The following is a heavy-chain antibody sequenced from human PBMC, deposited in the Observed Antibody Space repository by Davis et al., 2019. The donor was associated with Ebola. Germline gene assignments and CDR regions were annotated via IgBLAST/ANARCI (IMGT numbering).Heavy chain of an antibody. V-gene: IGHV3-33*06. J-gene: IGHJ4*02. D-gene: IGHD6-19*01. CDR1: GFNFRSYG. CDR3: AKGDQVGWLVPFDY. Sequence: AGSLTLSCAASGFNFRSYGMHWVRQAPDKGLEWVAVIWYDGSRKYYGDSVKGRFTISRDNSKNTLYLQMNSLRAEDTAVYYCAKGDQVGWLVPFDYWGQGTLVTVSS. CDR2: IWYDGSRK.